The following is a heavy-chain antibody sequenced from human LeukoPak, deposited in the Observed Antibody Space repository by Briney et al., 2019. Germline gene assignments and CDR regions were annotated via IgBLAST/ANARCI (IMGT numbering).Heavy chain of an antibody. CDR2: IDWNDDK. Sequence: SGPTLMHPTRTLTLTFTFSGVSLRTRGGGVGWIRQPPEKALEWLSLIDWNDDKRYSPSLKSRLTITKDTSKNQVVLTMTNMDPVDTATYYCAHTDDFWSGYGVYYYGMDVWGQGTTVTVSS. J-gene: IGHJ6*02. V-gene: IGHV2-5*01. CDR1: GVSLRTRGGG. CDR3: AHTDDFWSGYGVYYYGMDV. D-gene: IGHD3-3*01.